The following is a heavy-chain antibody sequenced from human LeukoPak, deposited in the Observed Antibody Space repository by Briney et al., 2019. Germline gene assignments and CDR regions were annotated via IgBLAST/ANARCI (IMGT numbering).Heavy chain of an antibody. Sequence: SETLSLTCTVSGGSISSYYWSWIRQPPGKGLEWIGYIYYSGSTNYNPSLKSRVTISVDTSKNQFSLKLSSVTAADTAVYYCATLVPYSSSWYDFDYWGQGTLVTVSS. CDR3: ATLVPYSSSWYDFDY. V-gene: IGHV4-59*01. J-gene: IGHJ4*02. CDR1: GGSISSYY. CDR2: IYYSGST. D-gene: IGHD6-13*01.